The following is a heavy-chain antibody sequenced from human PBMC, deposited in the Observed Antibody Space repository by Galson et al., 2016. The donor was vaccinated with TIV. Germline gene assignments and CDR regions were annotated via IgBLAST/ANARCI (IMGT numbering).Heavy chain of an antibody. CDR2: IWFDRSEK. D-gene: IGHD2-21*01. J-gene: IGHJ6*02. CDR1: GFTFNTYY. V-gene: IGHV3-33*01. CDR3: ARERLVVERAYYYYSGLDV. Sequence: SLRLSCAASGFTFNTYYMHWVRQAPGKGLEWVAVIWFDRSEKYYADSLRGRFTISRDNSKNALYLQINSLRAEDTAVYYCARERLVVERAYYYYSGLDVWGQGTTVTVSS.